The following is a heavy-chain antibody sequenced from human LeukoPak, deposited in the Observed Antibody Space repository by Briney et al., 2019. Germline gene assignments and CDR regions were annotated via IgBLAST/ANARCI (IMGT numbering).Heavy chain of an antibody. D-gene: IGHD6-13*01. Sequence: GGSLRLSCGAWGFTFSSYAMSWVREARGKGGEGVTFIRYDGSNNFYADSVKGRFTISRDNSKNTLYLQMNSLRGEDTAVYYCAKVTSTWYLDCWGQGTLVTVSS. CDR3: AKVTSTWYLDC. V-gene: IGHV3-30*02. CDR2: IRYDGSNN. J-gene: IGHJ4*02. CDR1: GFTFSSYA.